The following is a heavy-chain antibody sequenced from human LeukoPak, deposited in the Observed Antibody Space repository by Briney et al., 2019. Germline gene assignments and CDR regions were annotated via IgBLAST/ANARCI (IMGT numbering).Heavy chain of an antibody. V-gene: IGHV4-59*08. CDR1: GGSISSYY. CDR3: ARGGSAIIAAAGIFGY. Sequence: SETLSLTCTDSGGSISSYYWSWIRQPPGKGLEWIGYIYYSGSTNYNPYLKSRVTISVDTSKNQFSLKLSSVTAADTAVYYCARGGSAIIAAAGIFGYWGQGTLVTVSS. CDR2: IYYSGST. D-gene: IGHD6-13*01. J-gene: IGHJ4*02.